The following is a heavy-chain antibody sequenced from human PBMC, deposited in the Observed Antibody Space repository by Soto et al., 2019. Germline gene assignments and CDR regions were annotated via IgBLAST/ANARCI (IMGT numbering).Heavy chain of an antibody. CDR3: ARVEYGDFVDLDL. CDR2: MSVYDGNT. Sequence: QVHLVQSGAEVKKPGASLKVSCKASGYTFTNYYLAWVRQAPGQGLEWMGIMSVYDGNTDYEQKVQDRVVMTTDTSTTTAYMELRRLRSDYSAVYYCARVEYGDFVDLDLWGQGTQVTVSS. V-gene: IGHV1-18*01. D-gene: IGHD2-21*02. J-gene: IGHJ4*02. CDR1: GYTFTNYY.